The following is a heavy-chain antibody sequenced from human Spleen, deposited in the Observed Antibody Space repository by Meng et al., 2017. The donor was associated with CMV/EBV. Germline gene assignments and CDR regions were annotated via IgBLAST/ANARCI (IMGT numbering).Heavy chain of an antibody. V-gene: IGHV1-2*02. Sequence: ASVKVSCKASGYTFTGYYMHWVRQAPGQGLEWMGWINPNSGGTNYAQKFQGGVTMTRDTSISTAYMELSRLRSDDTAVYYCARVGIPSAIADFWYFDLWGRGTLVTVSS. CDR1: GYTFTGYY. J-gene: IGHJ2*01. CDR3: ARVGIPSAIADFWYFDL. CDR2: INPNSGGT. D-gene: IGHD2-2*02.